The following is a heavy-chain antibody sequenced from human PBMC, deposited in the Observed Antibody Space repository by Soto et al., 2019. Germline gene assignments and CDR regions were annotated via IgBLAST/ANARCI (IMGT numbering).Heavy chain of an antibody. CDR3: AKGPAGGDTHRSADY. CDR2: IRNDGSNE. CDR1: GFTFGNYG. V-gene: IGHV3-30*18. Sequence: GGSLRLSSAASGFTFGNYGMHWVRQAPGKGLEWVAVIRNDGSNEYYADSVKGRFTISRDNPKHTLYLQMNSLRAEDTAVYYCAKGPAGGDTHRSADYWGQGALVTVSS. D-gene: IGHD3-16*01. J-gene: IGHJ4*02.